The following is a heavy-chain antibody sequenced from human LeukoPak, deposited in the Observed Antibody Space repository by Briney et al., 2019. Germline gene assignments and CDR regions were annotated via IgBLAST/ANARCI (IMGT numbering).Heavy chain of an antibody. CDR2: ISYSGST. CDR1: GGSISSGNYY. D-gene: IGHD6-19*01. J-gene: IGHJ3*02. CDR3: ARGSGWNRGDAFAI. V-gene: IGHV4-30-4*08. Sequence: PSETLSLTCTVSGGSISSGNYYWRWIRQPPGKGLEWIGYISYSGSTYYNPSLKSRVTVSVDTSKNQFSLKLSSVYAADTAVYYCARGSGWNRGDAFAIWGEGTMVTVSS.